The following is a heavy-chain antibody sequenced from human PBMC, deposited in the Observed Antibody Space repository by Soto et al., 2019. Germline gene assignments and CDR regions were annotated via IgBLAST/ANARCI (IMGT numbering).Heavy chain of an antibody. D-gene: IGHD2-2*01. CDR3: ARGIVVVPAASDAFDI. CDR1: GGSISSSSYY. Sequence: SETLSLTCTVSGGSISSSSYYWGWIRQPPGKGLEWIGSIYYSGSTYYNPSLKSRVTISVDTSKNQFSLKLSSVTAVDTAVYYCARGIVVVPAASDAFDIWGQGTMVTVSS. CDR2: IYYSGST. J-gene: IGHJ3*02. V-gene: IGHV4-39*01.